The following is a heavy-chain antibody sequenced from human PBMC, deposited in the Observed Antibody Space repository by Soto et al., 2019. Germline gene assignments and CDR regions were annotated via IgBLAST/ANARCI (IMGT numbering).Heavy chain of an antibody. D-gene: IGHD1-26*01. J-gene: IGHJ4*02. CDR3: ARDPSHSYYTLFYYFDY. V-gene: IGHV3-23*01. CDR1: GFTFSTYA. CDR2: ISGSGSNT. Sequence: GGSLRLSCAASGFTFSTYARSWVRQAPGEGLEWVSAISGSGSNTYYADSVKGRFTISRDDSKSTLYLQMNSLRAEDTAVSYCARDPSHSYYTLFYYFDYWGQGTLVTVSS.